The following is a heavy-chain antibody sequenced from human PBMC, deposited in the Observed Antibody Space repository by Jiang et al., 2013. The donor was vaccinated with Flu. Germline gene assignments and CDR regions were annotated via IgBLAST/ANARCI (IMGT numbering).Heavy chain of an antibody. CDR3: ARDPLAAAGSSYYYYGMDV. Sequence: QTLSLTCAISGDSVSSNSAAWNWIRQSPSRGLEWLGRTYYRSKWYNDYAVSVKSRITINPDTSKNQFSLQLNSVTPEDTAVYYCARDPLAAAGSSYYYYGMDVWGQGTTVTVSS. D-gene: IGHD6-13*01. V-gene: IGHV6-1*01. CDR2: TYYRSKWYN. CDR1: GDSVSSNSAA. J-gene: IGHJ6*02.